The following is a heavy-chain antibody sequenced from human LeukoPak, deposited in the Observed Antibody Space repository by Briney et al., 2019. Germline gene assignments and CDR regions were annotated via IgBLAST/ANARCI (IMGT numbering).Heavy chain of an antibody. V-gene: IGHV4-34*01. D-gene: IGHD1-20*01. Sequence: SETLSPTCAVYGGSFSGYYWSWIRQPPGKGLEWIGEINHSGSTNYNPSLKSRVTISVDTSKNQFSLKLSSVTAADTAVYYCARGRNWNAWFDPWGQGTLVTVSS. J-gene: IGHJ5*02. CDR1: GGSFSGYY. CDR2: INHSGST. CDR3: ARGRNWNAWFDP.